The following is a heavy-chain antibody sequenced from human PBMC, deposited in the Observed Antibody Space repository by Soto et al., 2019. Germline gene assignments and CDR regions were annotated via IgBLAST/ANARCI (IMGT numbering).Heavy chain of an antibody. Sequence: QVQLVQAGAEVKKPGASVKVSCKVSGYTFINYCVHCVRQAPGHGLEWVAIINPTGGSTNYAQKFQGRLTLTMYTSTTTVYMELSSLTSEDMAIYYCARHLAAGDVWGQGTLVAVSS. D-gene: IGHD2-8*02. J-gene: IGHJ4*02. CDR1: GYTFINYC. CDR2: INPTGGST. V-gene: IGHV1-46*01. CDR3: ARHLAAGDV.